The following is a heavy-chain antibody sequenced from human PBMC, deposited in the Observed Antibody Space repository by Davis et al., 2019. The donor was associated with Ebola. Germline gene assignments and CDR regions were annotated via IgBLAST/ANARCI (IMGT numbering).Heavy chain of an antibody. CDR3: ANPPVYSSGSGY. CDR2: ISGSGGST. CDR1: GFTFSSYG. V-gene: IGHV3-23*01. Sequence: PGGSLRLSCAASGFTFSSYGMHWVRQAPGKGLEWVSAISGSGGSTYYADSVKGRFTISRDNSKNTLYLQMNSLRAEDTAVYYCANPPVYSSGSGYWGQGTLVTVSS. D-gene: IGHD6-25*01. J-gene: IGHJ4*02.